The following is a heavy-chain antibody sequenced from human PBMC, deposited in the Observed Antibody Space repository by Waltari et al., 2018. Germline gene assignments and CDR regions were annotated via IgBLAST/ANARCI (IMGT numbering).Heavy chain of an antibody. D-gene: IGHD3-3*01. J-gene: IGHJ4*02. CDR3: ARQLRFVDWIPRYFDS. V-gene: IGHV4-39*01. CDR2: IYYSGTT. CDR1: GDSISGSRNY. Sequence: QMELQESGPRLVKPSETLSLTCNVSGDSISGSRNYWAWLRQPPGKNLQWIGSIYYSGTTSYSPSLKGRFASSVDTSRNQFSLNVNSVTAADTGIYYCARQLRFVDWIPRYFDSWGRGTLATVSS.